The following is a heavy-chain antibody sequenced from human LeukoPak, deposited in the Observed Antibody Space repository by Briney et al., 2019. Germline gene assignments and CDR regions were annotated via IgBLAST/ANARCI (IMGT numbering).Heavy chain of an antibody. CDR2: INHSGST. CDR3: ARGVTIFGVVITGYYFDY. D-gene: IGHD3-3*01. V-gene: IGHV4-34*01. J-gene: IGHJ4*02. Sequence: PSETLSLTCAVYGGSFSGYYWSWIRQPPGKGLEWIGEINHSGSTNYNPSLKSRVTISADTSKNQFSLKLSSVTAADTAVYYCARGVTIFGVVITGYYFDYWGQGTLVTVSS. CDR1: GGSFSGYY.